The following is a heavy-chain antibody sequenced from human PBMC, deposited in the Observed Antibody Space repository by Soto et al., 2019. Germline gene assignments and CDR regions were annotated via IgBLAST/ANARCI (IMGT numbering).Heavy chain of an antibody. CDR3: AKAVRGVIPYYFDY. J-gene: IGHJ4*02. CDR1: GFTFDDYA. V-gene: IGHV3-9*01. Sequence: PVGSLRLSCAASGFTFDDYAMHWVRQAPGKGLEWVSGISWNSGSIGYADSVKGRFTISRDNAKNSLYLQMNSLRAEDTALYYCAKAVRGVIPYYFDYWGQGTLVTVSS. CDR2: ISWNSGSI. D-gene: IGHD3-10*01.